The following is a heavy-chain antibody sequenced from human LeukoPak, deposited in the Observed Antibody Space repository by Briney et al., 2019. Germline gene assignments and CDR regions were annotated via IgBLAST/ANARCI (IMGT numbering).Heavy chain of an antibody. CDR1: GGFFSGYY. J-gene: IGHJ4*02. Sequence: KTSETLSLTCAVYGGFFSGYYWSWIRQPPGKGLEWIGEINHSGSTNYNPSLKSRVTISVDTSKNQFSPKLSSVTAADTAVYYCARGLYSSSWYFSHFDYWGQGTLVTVSS. CDR2: INHSGST. V-gene: IGHV4-34*01. D-gene: IGHD6-13*01. CDR3: ARGLYSSSWYFSHFDY.